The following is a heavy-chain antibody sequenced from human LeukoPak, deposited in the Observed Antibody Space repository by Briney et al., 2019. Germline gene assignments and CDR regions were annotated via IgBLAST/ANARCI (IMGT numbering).Heavy chain of an antibody. CDR1: GFTLSNYG. CDR2: IQYDGSNK. J-gene: IGHJ6*03. CDR3: ARDRQEDYYMDV. Sequence: GGSLRLSCAASGFTLSNYGMHWVRQAPGKGLEWVTFIQYDGSNKYYADSVKGRFTISRDNSKNTLYLQMNSLGAEDTAVYYCARDRQEDYYMDVWGKGTTVTVSS. V-gene: IGHV3-30*02.